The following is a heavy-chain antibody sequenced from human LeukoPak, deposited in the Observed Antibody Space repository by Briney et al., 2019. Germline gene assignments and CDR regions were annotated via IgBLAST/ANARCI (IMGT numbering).Heavy chain of an antibody. CDR3: AELGITMIGDV. J-gene: IGHJ6*04. V-gene: IGHV3-21*01. CDR2: ISTNDI. CDR1: GFTLSSHT. D-gene: IGHD3-10*02. Sequence: GGSLRLSCAASGFTLSSHTMNWVRQAPGRGLEWVSAISTNDIQYADSVKGRFTISRDNAKDSLYLQMDSLRAEDTAVYYCAELGITMIGDVWGKGTTVTISS.